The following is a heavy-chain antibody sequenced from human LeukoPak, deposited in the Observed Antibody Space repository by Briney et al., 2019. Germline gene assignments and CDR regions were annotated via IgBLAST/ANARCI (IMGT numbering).Heavy chain of an antibody. CDR2: IWYDGSNK. V-gene: IGHV3-33*06. CDR3: AKSISVGIGVHDF. Sequence: GGSLRLSCAASGFTFSNYGMHWVRQAPGKGLEWVAIIWYDGSNKYYADPVKGRFTISRDNSKNTLYLQMNSLRAEDTAVYYCAKSISVGIGVHDFWGQGTLVTVSS. D-gene: IGHD1-26*01. CDR1: GFTFSNYG. J-gene: IGHJ4*02.